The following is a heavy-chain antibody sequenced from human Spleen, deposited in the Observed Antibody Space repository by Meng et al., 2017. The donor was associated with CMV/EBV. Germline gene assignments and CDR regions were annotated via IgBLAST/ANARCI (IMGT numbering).Heavy chain of an antibody. D-gene: IGHD5/OR15-5a*01. CDR3: ARARSVPL. J-gene: IGHJ4*02. CDR2: ISGYNGDT. V-gene: IGHV1-18*01. CDR1: GYTFTSFS. Sequence: ASVKVSCKASGYTFTSFSINWVRQAPGQGLEWMGWISGYNGDTNYAQKFQGRVTMTRDTSTSTVYMELSSLRSEDTAVYYCARARSVPLWGQGTLVTVSS.